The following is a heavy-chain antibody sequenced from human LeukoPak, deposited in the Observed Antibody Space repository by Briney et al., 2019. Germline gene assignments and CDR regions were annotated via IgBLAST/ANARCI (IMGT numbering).Heavy chain of an antibody. CDR1: GGSFSGYY. CDR2: INHSGST. J-gene: IGHJ4*02. CDR3: ASTPLYSNYFDY. V-gene: IGHV4-34*01. D-gene: IGHD4-11*01. Sequence: SETLSLTCAVYGGSFSGYYWSWIRQPPGKGLEWIGEINHSGSTNYNPSLKSRVTISVDTSKNQFSLKLCSVTAADTAVYYCASTPLYSNYFDYWGQGTLVTVSS.